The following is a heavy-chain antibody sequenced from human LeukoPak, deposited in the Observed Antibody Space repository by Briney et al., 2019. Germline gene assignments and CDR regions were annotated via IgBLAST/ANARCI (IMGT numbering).Heavy chain of an antibody. CDR1: GGFISGFY. CDR3: GRWNEGWDH. D-gene: IGHD1-1*01. CDR2: IYYTGLT. J-gene: IGHJ4*02. V-gene: IGHV4-59*01. Sequence: SVTLSLTCTVSGGFISGFYWDWIRQPRGKGLEWLGYIYYTGLTNYNPSLGSRITMSVDTSKNQLSLKLGSVTAADTAVYYCGRWNEGWDHLGQGTLVTVSS.